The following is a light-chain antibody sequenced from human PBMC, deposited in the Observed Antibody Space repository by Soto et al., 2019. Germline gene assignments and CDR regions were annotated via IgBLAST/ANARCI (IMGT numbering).Light chain of an antibody. Sequence: DSQMTQYPSTLSASIGDRVTITCRAGQSISSWLAWYQQKPGKAPKLLISKASTLQSGVPPRFSGSGSGTEFALTISSLQPDDCATYYCQQYESYPRTFGGGTKVEI. CDR3: QQYESYPRT. V-gene: IGKV1-5*03. CDR1: QSISSW. CDR2: KAS. J-gene: IGKJ4*01.